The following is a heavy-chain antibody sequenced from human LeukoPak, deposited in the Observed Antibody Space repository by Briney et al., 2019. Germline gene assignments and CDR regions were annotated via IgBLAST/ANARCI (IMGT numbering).Heavy chain of an antibody. D-gene: IGHD3-10*01. Sequence: SETLSLTCTVSGGSISSYYWSWIRQPPGKGLEWIGYIYYSGSTNYNPSLKSRVTISVDTSKNQFSLKLSSVTAADTAVYYCAREHYGSGSFDYWGQGTLVTVSS. CDR2: IYYSGST. J-gene: IGHJ4*02. V-gene: IGHV4-59*01. CDR3: AREHYGSGSFDY. CDR1: GGSISSYY.